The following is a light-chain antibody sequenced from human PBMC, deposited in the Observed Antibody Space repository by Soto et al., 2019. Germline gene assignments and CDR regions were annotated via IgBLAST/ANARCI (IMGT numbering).Light chain of an antibody. J-gene: IGKJ3*01. CDR1: QSVSSSY. V-gene: IGKV3-20*01. Sequence: EIVLTQSPGTLSLSPGERATLSCRASQSVSSSYLAWYQQKPGQAPRLLIYGASSRATGIPDRFSGSGSGTDFTLPISRLEHEDFAVYYCQRYGASPGLFTFGPGTKVDIK. CDR3: QRYGASPGLFT. CDR2: GAS.